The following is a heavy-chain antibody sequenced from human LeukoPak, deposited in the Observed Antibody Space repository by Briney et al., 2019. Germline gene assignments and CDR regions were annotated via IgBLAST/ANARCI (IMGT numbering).Heavy chain of an antibody. CDR3: ARARESRFDY. V-gene: IGHV6-1*01. CDR2: TYYRYKWNS. CDR1: GDSVSRNSVT. Sequence: SQTLSLTCVISGDSVSRNSVTWNWIRQSPSRVLEWLGRTYYRYKWNSDYAVSVKGRVTINIDTSNNQFSLHLNSVTPEDTALYYCARARESRFDYWGQGTLVTVSS. D-gene: IGHD1-26*01. J-gene: IGHJ4*02.